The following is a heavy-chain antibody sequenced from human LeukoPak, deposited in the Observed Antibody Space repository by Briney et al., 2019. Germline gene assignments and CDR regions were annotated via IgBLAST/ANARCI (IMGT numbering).Heavy chain of an antibody. Sequence: SEKVSCKASGGTFSSYAISWVRQAPGQGLEWMGGIIPIFGTANYAQKFQGRVTITADESTSTAYMELSSLRSEDTAVYYCARGPKKQLAQQAWGQGTLVTVSS. V-gene: IGHV1-69*13. J-gene: IGHJ5*02. CDR3: ARGPKKQLAQQA. CDR1: GGTFSSYA. D-gene: IGHD6-6*01. CDR2: IIPIFGTA.